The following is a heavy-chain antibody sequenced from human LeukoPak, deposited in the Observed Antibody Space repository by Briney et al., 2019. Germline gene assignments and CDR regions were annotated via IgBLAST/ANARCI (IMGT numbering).Heavy chain of an antibody. Sequence: GGSLRLSCAASGFTFSSYAMSWVRQAPGKGLEWVSDISGSGSSTYYADSVKGRFTISRDNSKNTLYLQMNSLKGDDTAVYYCAKDSAFYYIDVWGKGTTVIISS. J-gene: IGHJ6*03. V-gene: IGHV3-23*01. CDR1: GFTFSSYA. CDR3: AKDSAFYYIDV. D-gene: IGHD3-10*01. CDR2: ISGSGSST.